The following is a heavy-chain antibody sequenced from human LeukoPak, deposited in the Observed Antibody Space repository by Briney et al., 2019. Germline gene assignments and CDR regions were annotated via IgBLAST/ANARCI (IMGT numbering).Heavy chain of an antibody. J-gene: IGHJ4*02. CDR1: GFTVDSNY. CDR2: IYTGGNT. V-gene: IGHV3-53*01. D-gene: IGHD3-22*01. CDR3: ARGDDSGYYDYFDY. Sequence: GGSLRLSCAASGFTVDSNYLSWVRQAPGKGLEWVSAIYTGGNTYYAASVKGRFTIFRDFSKNTVFLHMNSLRAEDTAMYYCARGDDSGYYDYFDYWGQGALVTVSS.